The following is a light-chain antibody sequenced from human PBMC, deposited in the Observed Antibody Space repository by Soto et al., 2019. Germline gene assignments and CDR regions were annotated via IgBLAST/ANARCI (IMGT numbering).Light chain of an antibody. J-gene: IGKJ4*01. CDR1: QSITTN. Sequence: EIVMTQSPATLSVSPGDGVTLSCRASQSITTNLAWYQQKPGQSPRLLIYGVSTRASGIPARFSGSGSGTDFTLTISSLQSEDFAVYYCQQYISWPLTFGGGTNVEI. CDR3: QQYISWPLT. CDR2: GVS. V-gene: IGKV3D-15*01.